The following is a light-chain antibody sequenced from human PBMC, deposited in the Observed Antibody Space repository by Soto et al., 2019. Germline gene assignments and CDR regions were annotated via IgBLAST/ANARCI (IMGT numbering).Light chain of an antibody. V-gene: IGLV2-23*03. CDR2: EGS. Sequence: QSALTQPASVSGSPGQSITISYTGTSSEVGSYNLVSWYQQHPGKAPQLMIYEGSKRPSGVSNRFSGSKSGNTASLTISGLQPEDEADYYCCSYAGSSTFVVFGGGTKLTVL. CDR3: CSYAGSSTFVV. CDR1: SSEVGSYNL. J-gene: IGLJ2*01.